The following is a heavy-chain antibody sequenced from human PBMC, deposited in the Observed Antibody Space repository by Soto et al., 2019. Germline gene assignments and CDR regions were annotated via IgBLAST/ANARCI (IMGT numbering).Heavy chain of an antibody. V-gene: IGHV4-30-4*01. CDR2: IYYSGST. Sequence: PSETLSLTCTVSGGSISSGDYYWSCIRQPPGKGLEWIGYIYYSGSTYYNPSLQSRVTISVDTSKNQFSLKLSSVTAADTAGYYCARDWAYGMDVWGQGTTVTVSS. CDR1: GGSISSGDYY. J-gene: IGHJ6*02. CDR3: ARDWAYGMDV. D-gene: IGHD3-16*01.